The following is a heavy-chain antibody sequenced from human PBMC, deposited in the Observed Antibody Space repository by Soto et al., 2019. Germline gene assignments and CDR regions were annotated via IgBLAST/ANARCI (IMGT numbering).Heavy chain of an antibody. D-gene: IGHD5-12*01. CDR1: GFTFSSYG. V-gene: IGHV3-30*18. CDR3: AKDLDYPYYFDY. CDR2: ISYDGSNK. J-gene: IGHJ4*02. Sequence: QVQLVESGGGVVQPGRSLRLSCAAPGFTFSSYGMHWVRQAPGKGLEWVAVISYDGSNKYYADSVKGRFTISRDNSKNTLYLQMNSLRAEDTAVYYCAKDLDYPYYFDYWGQGTLVTVSS.